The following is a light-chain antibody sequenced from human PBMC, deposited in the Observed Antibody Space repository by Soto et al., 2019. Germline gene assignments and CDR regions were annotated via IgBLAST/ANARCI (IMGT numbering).Light chain of an antibody. V-gene: IGKV3-11*01. CDR1: QSISSY. CDR3: QHRSNWPLT. J-gene: IGKJ4*01. CDR2: DAS. Sequence: EIVLTQSPATLSLSPGERATLSCRASQSISSYLGWYQQKPGQAPRLLIYDASNRATGIPARFSGSGSGTAFTLTISSLEPEDFAVYYCQHRSNWPLTFGGGTKVEIK.